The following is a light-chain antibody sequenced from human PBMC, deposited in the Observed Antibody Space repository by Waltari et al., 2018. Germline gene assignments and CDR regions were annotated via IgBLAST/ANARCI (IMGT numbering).Light chain of an antibody. J-gene: IGKJ4*01. CDR2: GAS. CDR1: QSVGGN. V-gene: IGKV3-15*01. CDR3: QQYHKWPPLT. Sequence: EIEMTQSPAPLSVSPGERATLSCRASQSVGGNLAWYQQKPGQAPRLLIHGASTRATGVPARFSGSGSGTEFTLTISSLQSEDFAVYYCQQYHKWPPLTFGGGTKVEIK.